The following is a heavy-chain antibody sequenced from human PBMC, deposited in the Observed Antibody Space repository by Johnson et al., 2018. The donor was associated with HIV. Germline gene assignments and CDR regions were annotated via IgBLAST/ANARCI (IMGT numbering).Heavy chain of an antibody. CDR2: ISSSGSTI. Sequence: QVQLVESGGGVVQRGGSLRLSCVASGFTFSDYYMTWIRQAPRKGLEWVSYISSSGSTIYYADSVKGRFTISRDNARNSLFLQMNSLRAEDTAVYYCARIPGSGWEHDAFDIWGQGTLVTVSS. D-gene: IGHD6-19*01. CDR3: ARIPGSGWEHDAFDI. V-gene: IGHV3-11*04. J-gene: IGHJ3*02. CDR1: GFTFSDYY.